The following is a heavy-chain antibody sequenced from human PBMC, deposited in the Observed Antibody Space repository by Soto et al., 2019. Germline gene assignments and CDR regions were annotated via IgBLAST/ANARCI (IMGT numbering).Heavy chain of an antibody. CDR2: ISYDGSNT. CDR1: GFTFSTYA. J-gene: IGHJ4*02. Sequence: GGSLRLSCAVSGFTFSTYAMHWVRQAPGKGLEWVAVISYDGSNTYYADTVKGRFTISRDNMLYLQMNSLRAEDTAVYYCARDQGRSITCQLDYWGQGTLVTVSS. CDR3: ARDQGRSITCQLDY. V-gene: IGHV3-30-3*01. D-gene: IGHD2-2*01.